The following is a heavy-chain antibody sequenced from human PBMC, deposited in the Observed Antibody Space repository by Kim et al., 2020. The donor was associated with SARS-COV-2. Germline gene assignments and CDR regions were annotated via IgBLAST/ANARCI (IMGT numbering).Heavy chain of an antibody. V-gene: IGHV1-69*13. CDR1: GGTFSSYA. Sequence: SVKVSCKASGGTFSSYAISWVRQAPGQGLEWMGGIIPIFGTANYAQKFQGRVTITADESTSTAYMELSSLRSEDTAVYYCARVYPEEYYDYVWGSYRYGVFDYWGQGTLVTVSS. D-gene: IGHD3-16*02. J-gene: IGHJ4*02. CDR2: IIPIFGTA. CDR3: ARVYPEEYYDYVWGSYRYGVFDY.